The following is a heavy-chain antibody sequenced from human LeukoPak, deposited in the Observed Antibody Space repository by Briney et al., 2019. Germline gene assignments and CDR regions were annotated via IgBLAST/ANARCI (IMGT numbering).Heavy chain of an antibody. V-gene: IGHV4-39*01. Sequence: PSETLSLTCTVSGGSISGTTYYWGWIRQPPGKGLEWIGTIYYSGSTYYNPSLKSRVTISVDTSKNQFSLKLSSVTAADTAVYYCARKPYYGSGGAVDYWGQGTLVTVSS. CDR1: GGSISGTTYY. D-gene: IGHD3-10*01. CDR3: ARKPYYGSGGAVDY. J-gene: IGHJ4*02. CDR2: IYYSGST.